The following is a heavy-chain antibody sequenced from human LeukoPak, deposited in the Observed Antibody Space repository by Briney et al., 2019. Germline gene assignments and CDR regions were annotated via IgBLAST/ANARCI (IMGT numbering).Heavy chain of an antibody. Sequence: GGSLRLSCAASGFTLTNAWMNWVRQAPGKGLEWVSGINWNGGSTGYADSVKGRFTISRDNAKNSLYLQMNSLRAEDTAVYYCAKDAVVRGVIVNYYYYMDVWGKGTTVTISS. D-gene: IGHD3-10*01. J-gene: IGHJ6*03. CDR3: AKDAVVRGVIVNYYYYMDV. CDR2: INWNGGST. V-gene: IGHV3-20*04. CDR1: GFTLTNAW.